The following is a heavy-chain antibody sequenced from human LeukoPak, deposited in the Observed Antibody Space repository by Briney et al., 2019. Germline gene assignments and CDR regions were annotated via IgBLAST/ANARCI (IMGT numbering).Heavy chain of an antibody. Sequence: GGSLRLSCAASGFTFSSYWMHWVRQAPGKGLVWVSRINPDGSSTTYADSVKGRFTMSRDNAANMLYLQMNSLRADDTVVYYCVRGIAGAANDHWGQGTLVTVSS. CDR2: INPDGSST. D-gene: IGHD6-19*01. J-gene: IGHJ4*02. CDR3: VRGIAGAANDH. CDR1: GFTFSSYW. V-gene: IGHV3-74*01.